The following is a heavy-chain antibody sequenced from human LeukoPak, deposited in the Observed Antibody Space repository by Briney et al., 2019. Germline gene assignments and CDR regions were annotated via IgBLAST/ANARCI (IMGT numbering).Heavy chain of an antibody. CDR3: ARYDGYSSGWYEFDY. Sequence: EPSETLSLTCAVYGGSFSGYYWSWIRQPPGKGLEWIGEINHSGSTNYNPSLKGRVTISVDTSKNQFSLKLSSVTAADTAVYYCARYDGYSSGWYEFDYWGQGTLVTVSS. CDR2: INHSGST. CDR1: GGSFSGYY. J-gene: IGHJ4*02. V-gene: IGHV4-34*01. D-gene: IGHD6-19*01.